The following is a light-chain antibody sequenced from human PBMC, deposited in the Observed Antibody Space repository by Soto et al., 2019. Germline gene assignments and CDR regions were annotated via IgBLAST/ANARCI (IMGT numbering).Light chain of an antibody. CDR2: GAS. Sequence: DIVMTQSPATLSVSPGERATLSCRASQGVGRILAWYQQKPGQAPRLLIYGASTRATGIPARFSGSGSGTEFTLAISSLQSEDSALYYCQQYNDWPPTFGQGTKVEIK. CDR1: QGVGRI. CDR3: QQYNDWPPT. J-gene: IGKJ1*01. V-gene: IGKV3-15*01.